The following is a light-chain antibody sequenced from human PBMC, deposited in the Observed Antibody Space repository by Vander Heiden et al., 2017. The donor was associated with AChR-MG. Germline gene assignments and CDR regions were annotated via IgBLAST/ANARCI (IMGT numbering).Light chain of an antibody. V-gene: IGKV3-20*01. J-gene: IGKJ4*01. CDR1: QSVSSSY. Sequence: VLTHSPGTLSVSPGERATLSCRASQSVSSSYLAWYQQKPGQAPRLLIYGASSRATGIPDRFSGSGSGTDFTLTISRLEPEDFAVYYCQQYGSSPRTFGGGTKVEIK. CDR2: GAS. CDR3: QQYGSSPRT.